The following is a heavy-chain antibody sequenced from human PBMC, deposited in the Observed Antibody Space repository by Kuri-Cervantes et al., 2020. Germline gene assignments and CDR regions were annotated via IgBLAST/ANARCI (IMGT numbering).Heavy chain of an antibody. V-gene: IGHV3-48*03. CDR1: GFTFSSYE. J-gene: IGHJ4*02. CDR3: ARDQGITGTMGVVDY. Sequence: GGSLRLSCAASGFTFSSYEMNWVRQAPGKGLEWVSYISSSGSTIYYADSVKGRFTISRDNAKNTLYLQMNSLRAEDTAVYYCARDQGITGTMGVVDYWGQGTLVTVSS. D-gene: IGHD1-7*01. CDR2: ISSSGSTI.